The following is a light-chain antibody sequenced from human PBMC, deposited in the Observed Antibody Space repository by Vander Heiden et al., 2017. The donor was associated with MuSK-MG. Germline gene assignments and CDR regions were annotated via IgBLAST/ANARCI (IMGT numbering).Light chain of an antibody. V-gene: IGKV3-11*01. CDR2: DAS. Sequence: EIVWTQSPATLSLSPGERATLSCRASQSVSSYLAWYQQKPGQAPRLLIYDASNRATGIPARFSGSGSGTDFTLTISSLEPEDFAVYYCQQRSNWPPEVTFGGGTKVEIK. CDR1: QSVSSY. J-gene: IGKJ4*01. CDR3: QQRSNWPPEVT.